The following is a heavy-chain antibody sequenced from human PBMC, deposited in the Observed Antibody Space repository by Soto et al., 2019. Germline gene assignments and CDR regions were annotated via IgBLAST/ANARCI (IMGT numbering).Heavy chain of an antibody. CDR3: ARDGVGLDF. CDR2: INHRGST. CDR1: GGSFSGYS. V-gene: IGHV4-34*01. Sequence: PSETLSLTCAVYGGSFSGYSWSWIRQPPGKGLEWIGEINHRGSTNYNPSLKSRVTLSVDTSKNQFSLKLSSVTAADTAAYYCARDGVGLDFWGQGTLVTVSS. J-gene: IGHJ4*02.